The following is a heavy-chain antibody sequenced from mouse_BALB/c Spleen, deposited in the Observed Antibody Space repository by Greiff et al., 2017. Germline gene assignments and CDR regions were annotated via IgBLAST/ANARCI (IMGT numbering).Heavy chain of an antibody. D-gene: IGHD2-10*01. V-gene: IGHV3-8*02. J-gene: IGHJ4*01. CDR1: GDSITSGY. CDR3: ARVGAYYGNYGAMDY. Sequence: EVKLVESGPSLVKPSQTLSLTCSVTGDSITSGYWNWIRKFPGNKLEYMGYISYSGSTYYNPSLKSRISITRDTSKNQHYLQLNSVTTEDTATYYCARVGAYYGNYGAMDYWGQGTSVTVSS. CDR2: ISYSGST.